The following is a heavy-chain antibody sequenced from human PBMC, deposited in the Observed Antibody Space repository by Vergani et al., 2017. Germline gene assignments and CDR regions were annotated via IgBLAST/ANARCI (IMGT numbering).Heavy chain of an antibody. CDR1: GFTFSSYE. Sequence: EVQLVESGGGLVQPGGSLRLSCAASGFTFSSYEMNWVRQAPGEGLEWVSSISSSSSYIYYADSVKGRFTISRDNAKNSLYLQMNSLRAEDTAVYYCARGSANLIAAAGIFHFDYWGQGTLVTVSS. V-gene: IGHV3-48*03. CDR3: ARGSANLIAAAGIFHFDY. J-gene: IGHJ4*02. D-gene: IGHD6-13*01. CDR2: ISSSSSYI.